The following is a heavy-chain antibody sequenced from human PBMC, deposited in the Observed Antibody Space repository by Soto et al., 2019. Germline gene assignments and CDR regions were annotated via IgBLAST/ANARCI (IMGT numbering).Heavy chain of an antibody. J-gene: IGHJ4*02. Sequence: ASVKVSCKASGYTFTSYDINWVRQATGQGLEWMGWMNPNSGNTGYAQKFQGRVTMTRNTSISTAYMELSSLRSEDTAVYYCARGFYCSGGSCLLSGDYWGQGTLVTVSS. D-gene: IGHD2-15*01. CDR1: GYTFTSYD. CDR2: MNPNSGNT. V-gene: IGHV1-8*01. CDR3: ARGFYCSGGSCLLSGDY.